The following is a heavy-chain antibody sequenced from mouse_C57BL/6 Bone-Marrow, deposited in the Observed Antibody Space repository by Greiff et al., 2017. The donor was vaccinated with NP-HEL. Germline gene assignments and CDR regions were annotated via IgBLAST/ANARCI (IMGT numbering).Heavy chain of an antibody. Sequence: EVQLQQSGPVLVKPGASVKMSCKASGYTFTDYYMNWVKQSHGKSLEWIGVINPYNGGTSYNQKFKGKATLTVDKSSSTAYMELNSLTSEDSAVYYCASVPYTAQGAMDYWGQGTSVTVSS. CDR3: ASVPYTAQGAMDY. CDR2: INPYNGGT. D-gene: IGHD1-2*01. CDR1: GYTFTDYY. J-gene: IGHJ4*01. V-gene: IGHV1-19*01.